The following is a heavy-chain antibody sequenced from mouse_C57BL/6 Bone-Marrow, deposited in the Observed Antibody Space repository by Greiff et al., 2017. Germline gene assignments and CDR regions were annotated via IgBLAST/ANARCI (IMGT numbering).Heavy chain of an antibody. D-gene: IGHD2-1*01. CDR3: ARGGGNYVYFDY. J-gene: IGHJ2*01. Sequence: QVQLQQPGAELVRPGSSVKLSCKASGYTFTSYWMHWVKQRPIQGLEWIGNIDPSDSETHYNQKFKDKATLTVDKSSSTAYMQLSSLTSEDSAVYYCARGGGNYVYFDYWGQGTTLTVSS. V-gene: IGHV1-52*01. CDR2: IDPSDSET. CDR1: GYTFTSYW.